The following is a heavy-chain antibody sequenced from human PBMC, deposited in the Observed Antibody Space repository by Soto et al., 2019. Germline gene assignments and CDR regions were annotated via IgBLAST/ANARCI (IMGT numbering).Heavy chain of an antibody. J-gene: IGHJ5*02. Sequence: PGESLKISCKGSGYSFTSYWIGWVRQMPGKGLEWMGIIYPGDSDTRYSPSFQGQVTISADKSISTAYLQWSSLKASDTAMYYCATSPDYYDSSGPFDPWGQGTLVTVSS. CDR1: GYSFTSYW. CDR3: ATSPDYYDSSGPFDP. V-gene: IGHV5-51*01. CDR2: IYPGDSDT. D-gene: IGHD3-22*01.